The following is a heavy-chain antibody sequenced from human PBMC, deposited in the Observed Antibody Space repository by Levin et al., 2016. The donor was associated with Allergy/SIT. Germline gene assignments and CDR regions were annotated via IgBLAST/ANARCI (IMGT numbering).Heavy chain of an antibody. Sequence: WIRQPPGKGLEWIGYVYNSGSTNYNPSLKSRVTISVDTSKNQFSLILSSVTAADTAVYYCARERDSFQRDFYGYHYYYYMDVWGKGTTVTVSS. V-gene: IGHV4-59*01. CDR2: VYNSGST. J-gene: IGHJ6*03. D-gene: IGHD5-18*01. CDR3: ARERDSFQRDFYGYHYYYYMDV.